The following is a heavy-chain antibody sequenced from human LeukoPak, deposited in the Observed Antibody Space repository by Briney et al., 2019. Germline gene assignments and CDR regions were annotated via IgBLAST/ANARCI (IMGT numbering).Heavy chain of an antibody. CDR2: IKPDGGEK. V-gene: IGHV3-7*01. J-gene: IGHJ4*02. Sequence: GGSLRLSCAASGFTFSSYMMTWVRQAPGKGLEWVANIKPDGGEKFYVDSVKGRFTISRDNAKNSLYLQMNSLRAEDTAVYYCARDDGYNYLDYWGQGTLVTVSS. CDR3: ARDDGYNYLDY. CDR1: GFTFSSYM. D-gene: IGHD5-24*01.